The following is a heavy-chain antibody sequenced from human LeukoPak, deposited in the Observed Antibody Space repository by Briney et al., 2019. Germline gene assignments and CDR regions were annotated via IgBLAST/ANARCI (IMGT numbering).Heavy chain of an antibody. J-gene: IGHJ6*03. CDR3: ARGSSSWNGYYYYMDV. V-gene: IGHV4-4*07. CDR1: GVSVSRYY. D-gene: IGHD6-13*01. Sequence: PSETLSLTCTVSGVSVSRYYWSWIRQPPGKGLEWIGRIYTSGSTNYNPSLKSRVTMSVDTSKNQFSLKLSSVTAADTAVYYCARGSSSWNGYYYYMDVWGKGTTVTVSS. CDR2: IYTSGST.